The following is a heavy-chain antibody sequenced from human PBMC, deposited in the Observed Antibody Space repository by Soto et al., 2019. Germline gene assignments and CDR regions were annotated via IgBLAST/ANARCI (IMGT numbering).Heavy chain of an antibody. CDR3: ARGGNLGRWIQPLDS. CDR2: MYYSGST. V-gene: IGHV4-39*07. CDR1: GDSISSGTYY. J-gene: IGHJ4*02. Sequence: SETLSLTCTVSGDSISSGTYYWGWIRQPPGKGLEWIGNMYYSGSTDYNPSLKSRVTISVDTSKNQFSLKLISVTTADTAVYFCARGGNLGRWIQPLDSWGQGTLVTVSS. D-gene: IGHD2-2*03.